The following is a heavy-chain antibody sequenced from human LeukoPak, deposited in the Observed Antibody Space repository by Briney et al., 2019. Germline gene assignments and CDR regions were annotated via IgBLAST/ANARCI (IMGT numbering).Heavy chain of an antibody. CDR3: ARGYYYDSSGYYPDAFDI. Sequence: SETLSLNCTVSGGSISSYYWSWIRQPPGKGLEWIGYIYYSGSTNYNPSLKSRVTISVDTSKNQFSLKLSSVTAADTAVYYCARGYYYDSSGYYPDAFDIWGQGTMVTVSS. CDR1: GGSISSYY. CDR2: IYYSGST. J-gene: IGHJ3*02. D-gene: IGHD3-22*01. V-gene: IGHV4-59*01.